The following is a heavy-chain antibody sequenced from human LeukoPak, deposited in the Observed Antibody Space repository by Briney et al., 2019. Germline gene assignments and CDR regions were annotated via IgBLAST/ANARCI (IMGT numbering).Heavy chain of an antibody. CDR2: IVVGSGNT. J-gene: IGHJ4*02. Sequence: RASVKVSCKASGFTFTSPTIQWVRQARGQRLEWIGWIVVGSGNTNYAQKFQERVIITRDMSTTTVYMELSSLRSEDTAVYYCAGTPWFGELTLDYWGQGTLVTVS. CDR1: GFTFTSPT. D-gene: IGHD3-10*01. V-gene: IGHV1-58*02. CDR3: AGTPWFGELTLDY.